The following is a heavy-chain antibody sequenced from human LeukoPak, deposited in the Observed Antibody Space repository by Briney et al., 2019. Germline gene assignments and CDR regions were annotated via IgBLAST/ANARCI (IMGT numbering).Heavy chain of an antibody. CDR1: GFTFSNYA. D-gene: IGHD6-6*01. CDR2: ISGSGGST. J-gene: IGHJ6*02. CDR3: AKGGSSLAMDGMDV. Sequence: AGGSLRLSCAASGFTFSNYAMSWVRQAPGEGLEWVSSISGSGGSTYYADSVKGRFTISRDNSKNTLYLQMNSLRAEDTAVYYCAKGGSSLAMDGMDVWGQGTTVTVSS. V-gene: IGHV3-23*01.